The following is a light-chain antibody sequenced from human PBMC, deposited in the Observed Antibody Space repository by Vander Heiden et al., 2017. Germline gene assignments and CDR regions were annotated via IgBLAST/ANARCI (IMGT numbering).Light chain of an antibody. CDR3: QQDGSSPLP. J-gene: IGKJ4*01. CDR1: QSLSSGY. V-gene: IGKV3-20*01. Sequence: EIVLTQSPGTVSVAPGERATRSCRASQSLSSGYLAWYQQKPGQAPRLLIYGASSRATGIPDRFIVSGSGTDFTLTISRLEPEDFSVYYCQQDGSSPLPFGGGTKVEIK. CDR2: GAS.